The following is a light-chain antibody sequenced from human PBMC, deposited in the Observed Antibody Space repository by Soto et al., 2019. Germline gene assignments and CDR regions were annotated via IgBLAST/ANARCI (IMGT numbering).Light chain of an antibody. Sequence: FVLTQSPGNLSLSSGERATLSCRASQSVINSYLAWYQQKPGQAPRLLLYGAYNRATGIPDRFSGSGSGTDLTLTISRLEPEDFAVYYCQQYGTAPWTFGQGTKVDIK. CDR2: GAY. J-gene: IGKJ1*01. CDR3: QQYGTAPWT. CDR1: QSVINSY. V-gene: IGKV3-20*01.